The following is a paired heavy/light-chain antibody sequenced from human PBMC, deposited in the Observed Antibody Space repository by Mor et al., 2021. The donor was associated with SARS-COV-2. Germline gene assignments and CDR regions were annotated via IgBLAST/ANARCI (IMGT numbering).Light chain of an antibody. J-gene: IGLJ3*02. CDR2: DNN. CDR1: SSNIGNNF. V-gene: IGLV1-51*01. Sequence: QSVLTQPPSVSAAPGQKVTISCSGSSSNIGNNFVSWYQQLPGTAPKLLIYDNNKRPSGIPDRFSGSKSGTSATLGITGLQTGDEADYYCGTWDSSLSAWVFGGGTKLTVL. CDR3: GTWDSSLSAWV.
Heavy chain of an antibody. CDR2: INHSGST. CDR3: ARASFVYYGSGSYYKKNWFDP. V-gene: IGHV4-34*01. Sequence: QVQLQQWGAGLLKPSETLSLTCAVYGGSFSGYYWSWIRQPPGKGLEWIGEINHSGSTNYNPSLKSRVTISVDTSKNQFSLKLSSVTAADTAVYYCARASFVYYGSGSYYKKNWFDPWGQGTLVTVSS. D-gene: IGHD3-10*01. CDR1: GGSFSGYY. J-gene: IGHJ5*02.